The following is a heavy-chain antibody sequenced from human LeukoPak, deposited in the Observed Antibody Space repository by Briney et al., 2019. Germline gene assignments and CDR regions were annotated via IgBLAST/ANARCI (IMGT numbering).Heavy chain of an antibody. CDR3: AKDADRTYYYYMDV. J-gene: IGHJ6*03. CDR2: INPNSGGT. V-gene: IGHV1-2*02. CDR1: GYTFTSYY. Sequence: ASVKVSCKASGYTFTSYYMHWVRQAPGQGLEWMGWINPNSGGTNYAQKFQGRVTMTGDTSISTAYMELTRLSYDDTAVYYCAKDADRTYYYYMDVWGKGTTVTVSS.